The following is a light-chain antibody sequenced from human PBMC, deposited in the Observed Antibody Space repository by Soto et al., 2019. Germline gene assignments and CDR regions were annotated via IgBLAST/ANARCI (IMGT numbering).Light chain of an antibody. CDR2: GDR. J-gene: IGLJ2*01. V-gene: IGLV3-21*04. CDR3: QVWDSSSDHVV. Sequence: SYELTQPPSVSVAPGRTATITCGGDNIGSEGVHWYQQKPGQAPVVVMYGDRDRPSGIPERFSGSNSGNTATLTISRVEAGDEADYYCQVWDSSSDHVVFGGGTKVTVL. CDR1: NIGSEG.